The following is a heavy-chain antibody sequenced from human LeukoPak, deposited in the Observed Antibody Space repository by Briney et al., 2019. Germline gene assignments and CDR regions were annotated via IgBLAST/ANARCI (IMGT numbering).Heavy chain of an antibody. CDR2: IYHSGST. J-gene: IGHJ4*02. CDR3: ARASKNNYPFDY. D-gene: IGHD4-11*01. CDR1: GGSISSGGYY. V-gene: IGHV4-30-2*01. Sequence: SQTLSLTCTVSGGSISSGGYYWSWIRQPPGKGLEWIGYIYHSGSTYYNPSLKSRVTISVDRSKNQFSLKLSSVTAADTAVYYCARASKNNYPFDYWGQGTLVTVSS.